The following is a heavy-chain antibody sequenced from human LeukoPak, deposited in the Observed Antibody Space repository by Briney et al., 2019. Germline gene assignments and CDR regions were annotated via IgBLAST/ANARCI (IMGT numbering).Heavy chain of an antibody. CDR2: ITNSGNSK. CDR3: AKEGDGYFDY. Sequence: GGSLRLSCAASEFTFSSYSMNWVRQAPGKGLEWVSYITNSGNSKSYADSVKGRFTISRDNSKNTLYLQMNSLRAEDTAVYYCAKEGDGYFDYWGQGTLVTVSS. J-gene: IGHJ4*02. CDR1: EFTFSSYS. V-gene: IGHV3-48*01. D-gene: IGHD5-24*01.